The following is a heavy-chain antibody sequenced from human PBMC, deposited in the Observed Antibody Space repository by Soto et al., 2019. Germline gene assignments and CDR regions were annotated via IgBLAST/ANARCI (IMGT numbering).Heavy chain of an antibody. Sequence: EVRLVESGGGLAQPGGSRRLSCAASGFTFSSSAMNWVRQAPGKGLEWVASIRVGGGDTFYADSVRGRFTVSRDISRNTLYLQMNSLRAEDTAIYYCAKCSVGTVRTSGWCNWFDPWGQGTLVTVSS. CDR3: AKCSVGTVRTSGWCNWFDP. J-gene: IGHJ5*02. D-gene: IGHD6-19*01. CDR1: GFTFSSSA. V-gene: IGHV3-23*04. CDR2: IRVGGGDT.